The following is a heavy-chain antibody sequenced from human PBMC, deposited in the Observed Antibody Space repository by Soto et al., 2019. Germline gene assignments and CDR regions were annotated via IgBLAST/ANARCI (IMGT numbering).Heavy chain of an antibody. CDR2: ISSNGVGT. CDR1: GFTFSNYA. D-gene: IGHD6-19*01. CDR3: ARREQSDYYYMDV. V-gene: IGHV3-64*01. Sequence: EVQLVESGGGLVQPGGSLRLSCAASGFTFSNYAMDWVRQAPGKVLEYVSGISSNGVGTYYANSVKDRFTISRDNSKNTLYLQMGSLRAEDTAVYYCARREQSDYYYMDVWGKGTSVTVSS. J-gene: IGHJ6*03.